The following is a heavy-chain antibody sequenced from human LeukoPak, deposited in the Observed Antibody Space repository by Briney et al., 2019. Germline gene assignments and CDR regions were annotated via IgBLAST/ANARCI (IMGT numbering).Heavy chain of an antibody. CDR3: ARGTGAPNYFDY. CDR1: GYTFTDYY. CDR2: INPDSGGT. J-gene: IGHJ4*02. D-gene: IGHD7-27*01. V-gene: IGHV1-2*02. Sequence: GASVKVSCKTSGYTFTDYYLHWVRQAPGQGLEWVGWINPDSGGTNYAQKFQGRVAVTRDSPISTAYMELSGLTSDDTAVFYCARGTGAPNYFDYWGQGTLVTVSS.